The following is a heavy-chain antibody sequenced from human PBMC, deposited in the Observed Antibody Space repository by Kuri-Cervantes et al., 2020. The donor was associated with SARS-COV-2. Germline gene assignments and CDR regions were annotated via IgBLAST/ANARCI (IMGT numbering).Heavy chain of an antibody. CDR2: ISSSSSYI. Sequence: GGSLRLSCAASGFTFSSYSMNWVRQAPGKGLEWVSSISSSSSYIYYADSVKGRFTISRDNAKNSLYLQMNSLRAEDTAVYYCARDQCSSTSCYGTYYYYYYGMDVWGQGTTGT. J-gene: IGHJ6*02. CDR1: GFTFSSYS. D-gene: IGHD2-2*01. V-gene: IGHV3-21*01. CDR3: ARDQCSSTSCYGTYYYYYYGMDV.